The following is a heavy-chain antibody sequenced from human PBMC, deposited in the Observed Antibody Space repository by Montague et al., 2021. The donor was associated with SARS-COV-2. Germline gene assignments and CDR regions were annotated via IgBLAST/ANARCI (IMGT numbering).Heavy chain of an antibody. CDR1: GFTFSSYA. V-gene: IGHV3-30*04. D-gene: IGHD6-13*01. Sequence: SLRLSCAASGFTFSSYAMRWVRQAPGKGLEWVAVISYDGSNKYYVDSVKGRFTISRDNSKNTLYLQMNSLRAEDTAVYYCARPRGGYSSYFDYWGQGTLVTVSS. CDR3: ARPRGGYSSYFDY. J-gene: IGHJ4*02. CDR2: ISYDGSNK.